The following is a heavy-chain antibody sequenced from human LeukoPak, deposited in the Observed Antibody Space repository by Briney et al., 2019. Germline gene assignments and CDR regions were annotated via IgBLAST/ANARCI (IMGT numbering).Heavy chain of an antibody. Sequence: GGSLRLSCAASGFTFSTYSMNWVRQAPGKGLEWVSSISTSSSYIYYADSLKGRFTISRDNAKNSLYLQMNSLRVEDTAVYYCASRSINWYRGNNWFDPWGQGTLVTVSS. D-gene: IGHD6-13*01. CDR3: ASRSINWYRGNNWFDP. J-gene: IGHJ5*02. CDR2: ISTSSSYI. CDR1: GFTFSTYS. V-gene: IGHV3-21*01.